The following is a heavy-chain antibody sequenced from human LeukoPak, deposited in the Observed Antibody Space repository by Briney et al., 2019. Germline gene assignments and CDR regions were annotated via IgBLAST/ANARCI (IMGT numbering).Heavy chain of an antibody. D-gene: IGHD3-22*01. CDR1: GFMFSSYG. CDR2: RSDDGSAQ. CDR3: AKDRDPYSSGTWDS. V-gene: IGHV3-30*18. Sequence: GGSLRLSCAASGFMFSSYGMHWVRQAPGKGLEWVAVRSDDGSAQHYADSVRGRFTISRDNSKNALSLQMNSLRPEDTAMYFCAKDRDPYSSGTWDSWGQGTLVIVSS. J-gene: IGHJ1*01.